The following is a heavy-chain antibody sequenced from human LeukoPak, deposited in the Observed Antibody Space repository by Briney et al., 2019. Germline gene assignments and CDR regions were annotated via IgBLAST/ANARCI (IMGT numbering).Heavy chain of an antibody. CDR1: GFTFSSYA. Sequence: PGRSLRLSCAASGFTFSSYAMHWVRQAPGKGLEWVAVISYDGSNKYYADSVKGRFTISRDNSKNTLYLQMNSLRAEDTAVYYCARDGRGFDWLPYFDYWGQGTLVTVSS. CDR2: ISYDGSNK. D-gene: IGHD3-9*01. V-gene: IGHV3-30*04. J-gene: IGHJ4*02. CDR3: ARDGRGFDWLPYFDY.